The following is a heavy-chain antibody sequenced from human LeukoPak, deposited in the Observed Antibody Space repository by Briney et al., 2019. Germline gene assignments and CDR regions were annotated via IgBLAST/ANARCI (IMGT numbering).Heavy chain of an antibody. J-gene: IGHJ6*03. CDR2: ISYDGSNK. D-gene: IGHD1-26*01. V-gene: IGHV3-30*03. CDR3: ARGAGNYYYYYMDV. Sequence: GGSLRLSCAASGFTFRSYGMHWVRQAPGKGLEWVAVISYDGSNKYYADSVKGRFTISRDNSKNTLYLQMNSLRAEDTAVYYCARGAGNYYYYYMDVWGKGTTVTISS. CDR1: GFTFRSYG.